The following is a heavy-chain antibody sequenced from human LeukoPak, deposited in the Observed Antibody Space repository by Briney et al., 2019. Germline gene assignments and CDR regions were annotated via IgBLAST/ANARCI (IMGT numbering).Heavy chain of an antibody. D-gene: IGHD2-8*01. V-gene: IGHV1-46*01. CDR3: ARSGDCTNGVCYYYFDY. CDR2: INPSGGST. CDR1: GYTFTSYY. J-gene: IGHJ4*02. Sequence: ASVKVSCKASGYTFTSYYMHWVRQAPGQGLEWMGIINPSGGSTSYAQKFQGRVTMTRDTSTSTVYMELSSLRSEDTAVYYCARSGDCTNGVCYYYFDYWGRGTLVTVSS.